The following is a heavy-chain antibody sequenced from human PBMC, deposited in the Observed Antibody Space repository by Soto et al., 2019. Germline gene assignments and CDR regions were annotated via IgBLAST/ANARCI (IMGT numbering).Heavy chain of an antibody. J-gene: IGHJ4*02. CDR3: ARGGAAADIG. V-gene: IGHV1-3*01. CDR2: INAGSGNT. Sequence: ASVKVSCKASGYTFTSYAMHWVRQAPGQRLEWMGWINAGSGNTKYSQKFQGRVTITRDTSASTAYMELSSLRSEDTAVYYCARGGAAADIGWGQGTLVTVSS. D-gene: IGHD2-15*01. CDR1: GYTFTSYA.